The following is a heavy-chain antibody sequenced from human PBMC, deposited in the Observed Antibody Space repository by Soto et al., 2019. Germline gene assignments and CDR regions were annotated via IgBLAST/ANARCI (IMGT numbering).Heavy chain of an antibody. CDR2: ISAYNGNT. V-gene: IGHV1-18*01. CDR1: GYTFTSYG. J-gene: IGHJ4*02. D-gene: IGHD5-12*01. Sequence: ASVKVSCKASGYTFTSYGISWVRQAPGQGLEWMGWISAYNGNTNYAQKLQGRVTMTTDTSTSAAYMELRSLRSDDTAVYYCARGEVRYYSGYDPYYFDYWGQGTLVTVSS. CDR3: ARGEVRYYSGYDPYYFDY.